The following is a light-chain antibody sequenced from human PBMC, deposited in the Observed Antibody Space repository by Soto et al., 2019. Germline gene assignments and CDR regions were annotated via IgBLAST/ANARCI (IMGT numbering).Light chain of an antibody. V-gene: IGKV1-8*01. CDR2: AAS. CDR1: QGISSY. Sequence: AIRMTQSPSSLSASTGDRVTITCRASQGISSYLALYQQKPWKAPKLLIYAASTLQSGVPSRFSGSGSGTDFTLTISCLQSEDFATYYCQQYYSYPQTFGQGTKVDIK. J-gene: IGKJ1*01. CDR3: QQYYSYPQT.